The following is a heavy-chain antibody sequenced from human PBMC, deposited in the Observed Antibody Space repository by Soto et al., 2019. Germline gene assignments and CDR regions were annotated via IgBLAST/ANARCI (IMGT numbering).Heavy chain of an antibody. CDR2: IYWDDDK. CDR3: AHRRGYYDSSGYWFDP. Sequence: QITLKESGPTLVKPTQTLTLTCTFSGFSLSTRGVGVGWIRQPPGKALEWLALIYWDDDKRYSPSLKSRLTITTDTSKNQVVLTMTNMDPVDTATYYCAHRRGYYDSSGYWFDPWGQGTLVTVSS. D-gene: IGHD3-22*01. J-gene: IGHJ5*02. CDR1: GFSLSTRGVG. V-gene: IGHV2-5*02.